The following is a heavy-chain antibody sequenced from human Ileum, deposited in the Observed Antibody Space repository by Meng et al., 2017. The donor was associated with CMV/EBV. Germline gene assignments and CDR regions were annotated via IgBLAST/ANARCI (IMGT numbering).Heavy chain of an antibody. CDR3: ARHEGSSTSCSCFDP. D-gene: IGHD2-2*01. V-gene: IGHV3-33*01. CDR2: IWYDGSNK. CDR1: GFTFSSCG. J-gene: IGHJ5*02. Sequence: CGFTFSSCGMLWVRQAPGKGLEWVAVIWYDGSNKYYADSVKGRFTISRDNSKNTLYLQMNSLRAEDTAVYYCARHEGSSTSCSCFDPWGQGTLVTVSS.